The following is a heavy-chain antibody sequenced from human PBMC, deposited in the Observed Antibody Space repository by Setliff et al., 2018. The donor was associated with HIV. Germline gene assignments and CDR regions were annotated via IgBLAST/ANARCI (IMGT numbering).Heavy chain of an antibody. V-gene: IGHV4-34*01. Sequence: PEETLSLTCAVYGGSFSSYYWSWIRQPPGKGLEWIGEINHSGSTNYNPSLKSRFTISVDTSKHQFYLKVSSVTAADTAVYYCARERSLITNRRYFDSWGQGTLVTVSS. D-gene: IGHD1-1*01. CDR1: GGSFSSYY. CDR3: ARERSLITNRRYFDS. CDR2: INHSGST. J-gene: IGHJ4*02.